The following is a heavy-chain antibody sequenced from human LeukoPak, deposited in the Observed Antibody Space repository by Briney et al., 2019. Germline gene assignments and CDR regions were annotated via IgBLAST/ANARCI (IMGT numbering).Heavy chain of an antibody. V-gene: IGHV3-74*01. CDR3: ARPGVGFDC. J-gene: IGHJ4*02. CDR2: INTDGTIT. CDR1: GFTFSNYN. Sequence: GGSLRLSCAASGFTFSNYNMNWVCQAPGKGLVWLSRINTDGTITSYADSLEGRFTISRDNAKNTVYLQMNSLRTEDTAVYYCARPGVGFDCWGQGALVTVSS.